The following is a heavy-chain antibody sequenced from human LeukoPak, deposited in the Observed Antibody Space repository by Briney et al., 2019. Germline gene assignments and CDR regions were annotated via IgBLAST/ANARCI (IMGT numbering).Heavy chain of an antibody. CDR2: IYNSGST. Sequence: SETLSLTCTVSGGSVSSHQWSWIRQPPGKGLEWIGYIYNSGSTNYNPSLKSRFTISIDTSKNRFSLKLSSVTAADTAVYYCSRGVLTTVSYCMDVWGKGTMVTVSS. CDR1: GGSVSSHQ. V-gene: IGHV4-59*02. D-gene: IGHD4-11*01. J-gene: IGHJ6*03. CDR3: SRGVLTTVSYCMDV.